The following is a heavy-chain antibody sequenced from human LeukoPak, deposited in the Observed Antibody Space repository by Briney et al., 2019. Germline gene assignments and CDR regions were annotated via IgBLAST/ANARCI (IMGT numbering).Heavy chain of an antibody. V-gene: IGHV3-21*01. CDR3: ARGYYDILTGYPQYSDY. CDR2: ISSSSSYI. J-gene: IGHJ4*02. CDR1: GFTFSTYS. D-gene: IGHD3-9*01. Sequence: GGSLRLSCAASGFTFSTYSMNWVRQAPGKGLEWVSSISSSSSYIYYADSVKGRFTISRDNAKNSLYLQMNSLRAEDTAVYYCARGYYDILTGYPQYSDYWGQGTLVTVSS.